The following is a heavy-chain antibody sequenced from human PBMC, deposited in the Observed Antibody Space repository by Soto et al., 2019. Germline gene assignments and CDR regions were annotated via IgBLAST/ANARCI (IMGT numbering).Heavy chain of an antibody. J-gene: IGHJ4*02. D-gene: IGHD3-10*01. CDR1: GGSISSYY. Sequence: NPSETLSLTCTVSGGSISSYYWSWIRQPPGKGLEWIGYIYYSGSTNYNPSLKSRVTISVDTSKNQFSLKLSSVTAAGTAVYYCARQGRYYGSGSFVDYCGQGTLVTVSS. CDR3: ARQGRYYGSGSFVDY. CDR2: IYYSGST. V-gene: IGHV4-59*01.